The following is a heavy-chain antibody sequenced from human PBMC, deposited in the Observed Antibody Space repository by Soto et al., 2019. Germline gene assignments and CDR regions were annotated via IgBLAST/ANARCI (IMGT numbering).Heavy chain of an antibody. CDR2: INPNSGGT. J-gene: IGHJ6*02. CDR1: GYTFTGYY. Sequence: GASVKVSCKASGYTFTGYYMHWVRQAPGQGLEWMGWINPNSGGTNYAQKFQGWVTMTRGTSISTAYMELSRLRSDDTAVYYCARLGNSSSWYSYYYYGMDVWGQGTTVTVSS. D-gene: IGHD6-13*01. CDR3: ARLGNSSSWYSYYYYGMDV. V-gene: IGHV1-2*04.